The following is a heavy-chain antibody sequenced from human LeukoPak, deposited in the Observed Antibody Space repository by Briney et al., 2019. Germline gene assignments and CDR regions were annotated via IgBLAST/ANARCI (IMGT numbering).Heavy chain of an antibody. D-gene: IGHD1-7*01. J-gene: IGHJ6*03. CDR1: GFTFNSYA. CDR2: ISGSGVNT. V-gene: IGHV3-23*01. CDR3: AKLGGPYNWDYAGLNYMDV. Sequence: GGSLRLSCAASGFTFNSYAMSWVRQAPGEGLEWVSGISGSGVNTYYADSVKGRFTISRDNSKNTLYLQMNSLRAEDTAVYYCAKLGGPYNWDYAGLNYMDVWGKGTTVTVSS.